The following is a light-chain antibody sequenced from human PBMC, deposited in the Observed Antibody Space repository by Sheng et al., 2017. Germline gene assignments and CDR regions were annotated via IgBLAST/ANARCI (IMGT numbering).Light chain of an antibody. Sequence: QSALTQPRSVSGSPGHSVTISCTGTSSDVGGYNYVSWYQQHPGKAPKLMIYDVSRRPSGVPDRFSGSKSGNTASLTISGLQAEDEADYHCCSHAGDYTGVFGRRDQADRP. CDR2: DVS. V-gene: IGLV2-11*01. J-gene: IGLJ3*02. CDR1: SSDVGGYNY. CDR3: CSHAGDYTGV.